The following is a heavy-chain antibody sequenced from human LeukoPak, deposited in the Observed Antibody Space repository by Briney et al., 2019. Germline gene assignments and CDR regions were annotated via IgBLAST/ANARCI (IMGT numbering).Heavy chain of an antibody. CDR3: AREAQYYYGSGKYFDL. J-gene: IGHJ2*01. Sequence: GGSLRLSCAASGFTFSSYAMSWVRQARGKGLEWVSVIYSGGSTYYADSVKGRFTISRDNSKNTLYLQMNSLRAEDTAVYYCAREAQYYYGSGKYFDLWGRGTLVTVSS. CDR2: IYSGGST. D-gene: IGHD3-10*01. CDR1: GFTFSSYA. V-gene: IGHV3-53*01.